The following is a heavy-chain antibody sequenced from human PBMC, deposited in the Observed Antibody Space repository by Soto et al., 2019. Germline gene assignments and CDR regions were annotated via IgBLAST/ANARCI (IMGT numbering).Heavy chain of an antibody. V-gene: IGHV4-31*03. D-gene: IGHD3-10*01. CDR3: ARGRIRGRYFDY. CDR2: IFYSGTA. Sequence: PSETLSLTCTVSGDAISIGGYFWNWIRHHPGKGLEWIGYIFYSGTAFYNPSLKSRLSISVDTSNNQFSLKLNSVTAADKAVYFCARGRIRGRYFDYWGQGAVVTVSS. J-gene: IGHJ4*02. CDR1: GDAISIGGYF.